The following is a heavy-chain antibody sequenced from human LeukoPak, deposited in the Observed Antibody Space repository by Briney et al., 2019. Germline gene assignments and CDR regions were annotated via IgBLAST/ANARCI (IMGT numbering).Heavy chain of an antibody. CDR3: AGDRYSTNAFDI. V-gene: IGHV1-2*02. Sequence: ASVKVSCKASGYTFTGYYMHWVRQAPGQGLEWMGWINPNSGGTNYAQKFQGRVTMTRDTSISTAYMELSRLRSDDTAVYYCAGDRYSTNAFDIWGQGTMVTVSS. CDR2: INPNSGGT. D-gene: IGHD6-13*01. J-gene: IGHJ3*02. CDR1: GYTFTGYY.